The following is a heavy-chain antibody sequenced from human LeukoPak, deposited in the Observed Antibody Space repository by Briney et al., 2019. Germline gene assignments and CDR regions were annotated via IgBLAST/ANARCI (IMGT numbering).Heavy chain of an antibody. J-gene: IGHJ4*02. CDR3: AIMHGYYDGSGYWVQ. CDR1: GFTFSSYA. D-gene: IGHD3-22*01. Sequence: PGGSLRLSCAASGFTFSSYAMSWVRQAPGKRLEWVSFISPSADRTSNADSVEGRFTISRDNPRNTLYLQMNSLRDEDTAVYYCAIMHGYYDGSGYWVQWGQGTLVTVSS. CDR2: ISPSADRT. V-gene: IGHV3-23*01.